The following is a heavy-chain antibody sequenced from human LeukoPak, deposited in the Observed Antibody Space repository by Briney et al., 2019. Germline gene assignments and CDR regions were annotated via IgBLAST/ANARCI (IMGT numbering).Heavy chain of an antibody. Sequence: SGTLSLTCAVSGGSISSSNWWSWVRPPPGKGLEWIGEIYHSGSTSYNPSLKSRVTISVDKSKNQFSLKLSSVTAADTAVYYCARLHCGGDSYSPIWDYWGQGTLVTVSS. D-gene: IGHD2-21*02. CDR3: ARLHCGGDSYSPIWDY. CDR1: GGSISSSNW. CDR2: IYHSGST. V-gene: IGHV4-4*02. J-gene: IGHJ4*02.